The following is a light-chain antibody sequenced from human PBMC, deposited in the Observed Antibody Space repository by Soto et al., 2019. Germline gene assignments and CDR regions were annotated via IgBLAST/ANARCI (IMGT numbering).Light chain of an antibody. V-gene: IGLV2-14*03. CDR3: SSSTHSNTVV. CDR2: DVT. J-gene: IGLJ3*02. Sequence: QSALTQPASVSGSPGQSVILSCSGTSGDIGAYDHVAWFQQHPGEVPKLLLRDVTNRPSGVSGRFSGSKSGNTAYLTISGLRPEDEADYYCSSSTHSNTVVFGGGPTLTVL. CDR1: SGDIGAYDH.